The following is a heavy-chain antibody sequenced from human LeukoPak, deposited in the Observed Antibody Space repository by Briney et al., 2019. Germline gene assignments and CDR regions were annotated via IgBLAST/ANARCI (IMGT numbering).Heavy chain of an antibody. CDR3: AREGSITMIVDGGFDY. CDR1: GGSISSSSHY. V-gene: IGHV4-39*07. CDR2: IYYSGST. D-gene: IGHD3-22*01. Sequence: PSETLSLTCTVSGGSISSSSHYWGWIRQPPGKGLEWIGSIYYSGSTYYNPSLKSRVTISVDTSKNQFSLKLSSVTAADTAVYYCAREGSITMIVDGGFDYWGQGTLVTVSS. J-gene: IGHJ4*02.